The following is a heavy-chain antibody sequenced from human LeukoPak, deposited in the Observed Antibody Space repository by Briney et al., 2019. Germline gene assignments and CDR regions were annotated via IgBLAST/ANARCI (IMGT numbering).Heavy chain of an antibody. D-gene: IGHD6-6*01. J-gene: IGHJ4*02. CDR2: IYYSGST. CDR3: ARIASSSSENEY. V-gene: IGHV4-59*05. Sequence: SETLSLTCTVSGGSISSYYWSWIRQPPGKGLEWIGSIYYSGSTYYNPSLKSRVTISVDTSKNQFSLKLSSVTAADTAVYYCARIASSSSENEYWGQGTLVTVSS. CDR1: GGSISSYY.